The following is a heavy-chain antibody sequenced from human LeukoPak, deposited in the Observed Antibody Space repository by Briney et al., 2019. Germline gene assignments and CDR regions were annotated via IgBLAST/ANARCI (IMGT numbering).Heavy chain of an antibody. J-gene: IGHJ4*02. D-gene: IGHD5-18*01. V-gene: IGHV1-46*01. CDR3: ARGGYSYGYEAVDY. Sequence: ASVKVSCKASGYTFTDYYIHWVRQAPGQGLEWMGIINPSGGSTSYAQKFQGRVTMTRDMSTSTVYMELSSLRSEDMAVYYCARGGYSYGYEAVDYWGQGTLVTVSS. CDR1: GYTFTDYY. CDR2: INPSGGST.